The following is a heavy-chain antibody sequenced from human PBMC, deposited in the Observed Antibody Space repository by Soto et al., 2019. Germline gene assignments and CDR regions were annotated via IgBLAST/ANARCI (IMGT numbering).Heavy chain of an antibody. CDR1: GGSISVYY. CDR3: ARGVGSSPPRY. CDR2: IYASGSH. V-gene: IGHV4-59*01. D-gene: IGHD1-26*01. Sequence: SETLSLTCTISGGSISVYYWSWVRQPPGHELEWIGYIYASGSHYYNPSLRSRVTISADTSKNQISLKLTSPTAADTAVYYCARGVGSSPPRYWGRGTLVTVSS. J-gene: IGHJ4*02.